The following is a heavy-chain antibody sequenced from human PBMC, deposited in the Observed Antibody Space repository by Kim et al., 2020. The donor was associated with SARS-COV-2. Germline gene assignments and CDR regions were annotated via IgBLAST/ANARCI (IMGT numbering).Heavy chain of an antibody. V-gene: IGHV3-15*01. Sequence: GGSLRLSCAASGFTFSNACIMWVCQAPGKGLEWVGRIKSNADSGTTHYAAPVKGRFTISRDDSKNTLYLQMNSLKTEDTAVYYCTTDPLFIVGATRSDYWGQGALVSVSS. CDR2: IKSNADSGTT. CDR1: GFTFSNAC. J-gene: IGHJ4*02. CDR3: TTDPLFIVGATRSDY. D-gene: IGHD1-26*01.